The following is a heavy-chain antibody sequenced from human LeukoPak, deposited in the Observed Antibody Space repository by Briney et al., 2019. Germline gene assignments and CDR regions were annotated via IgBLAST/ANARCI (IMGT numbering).Heavy chain of an antibody. CDR1: GGSISSTNYY. Sequence: SETLSLTCTVSGGSISSTNYYWGWIRQPPGKGLEWIGSIYYSGSTYYNPSLKSRVTISVDTSKNHFSLKLSSVTAADTAVYYCARARWQQLKPFDYWGQGTLVTVSS. CDR3: ARARWQQLKPFDY. J-gene: IGHJ4*02. CDR2: IYYSGST. D-gene: IGHD6-13*01. V-gene: IGHV4-39*02.